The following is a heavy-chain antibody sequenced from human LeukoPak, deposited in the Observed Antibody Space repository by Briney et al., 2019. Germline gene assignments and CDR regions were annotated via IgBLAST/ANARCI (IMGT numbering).Heavy chain of an antibody. CDR1: GFPFSSYP. CDR3: ASRTTLYDFWSGYPEYFQH. Sequence: GGSLRLSCAGSGFPFSSYPISWVRQPPGKGLEWVSSISSSSSYIYYADSVKGRFTISRDNAKNSLYLQMNSLRAEDTAVYYCASRTTLYDFWSGYPEYFQHWGQGTLVTVSS. J-gene: IGHJ1*01. D-gene: IGHD3-3*01. CDR2: ISSSSSYI. V-gene: IGHV3-21*01.